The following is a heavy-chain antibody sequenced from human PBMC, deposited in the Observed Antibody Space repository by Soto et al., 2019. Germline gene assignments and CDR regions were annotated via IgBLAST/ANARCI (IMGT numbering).Heavy chain of an antibody. J-gene: IGHJ5*02. CDR2: IYYSGST. CDR1: GGSISSYY. Sequence: SETLSLTCTVSGGSISSYYWSWIRQPPGKGLEWIGYIYYSGSTNYNPSLKSRVTISVDTSKNQFSLKLSSVTAADTAVYYCARQTLDIVVVPAALGWYWFDPWGQGTLVTVS. V-gene: IGHV4-59*08. D-gene: IGHD2-2*01. CDR3: ARQTLDIVVVPAALGWYWFDP.